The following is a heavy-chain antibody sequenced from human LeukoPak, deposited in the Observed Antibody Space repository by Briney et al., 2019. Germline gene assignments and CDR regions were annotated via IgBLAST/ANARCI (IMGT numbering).Heavy chain of an antibody. J-gene: IGHJ4*02. D-gene: IGHD2-21*02. CDR2: ISGSGGST. CDR1: GFTFSSYA. CDR3: AKVVRSGYCGGDCPAVIDH. Sequence: PGGSLRLPCAASGFTFSSYAMSWVRQAPGKGLEWVSAISGSGGSTYYADSVKGRFTISRDNSKNTLYLQMNSLRAEDTAVYYCAKVVRSGYCGGDCPAVIDHWGQGTLVTVSS. V-gene: IGHV3-23*01.